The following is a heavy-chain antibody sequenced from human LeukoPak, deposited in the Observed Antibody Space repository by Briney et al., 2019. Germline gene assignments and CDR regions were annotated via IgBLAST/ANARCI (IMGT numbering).Heavy chain of an antibody. D-gene: IGHD2-15*01. V-gene: IGHV3-23*01. CDR2: ISTSGDNT. CDR3: AKNRGYCSGGSCYGDY. J-gene: IGHJ4*02. Sequence: PGGSLRLSCAASGFTFSNYAMSWVRKAPGKGLEWVSTISTSGDNTYFADSVKGRFTISRDISKNTLYLQMNSLRVEDTAVYYCAKNRGYCSGGSCYGDYWGQGTLVTVSS. CDR1: GFTFSNYA.